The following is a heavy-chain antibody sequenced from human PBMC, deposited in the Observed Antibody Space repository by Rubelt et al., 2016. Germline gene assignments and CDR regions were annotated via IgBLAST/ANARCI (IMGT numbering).Heavy chain of an antibody. CDR2: IYFSGST. CDR1: GGSISSSSYY. V-gene: IGHV4-39*07. J-gene: IGHJ3*02. Sequence: QLQLQESGPGLVKPSETLSLTCTVSGGSISSSSYYWGWIRQPPGKGLEWIGSIYFSGSTNYNPSLKSRVTISVDTSKNQFSLKLSSVTAADTAVYYCARLRSEGDAFDIWGQGTMVTVSS. CDR3: ARLRSEGDAFDI.